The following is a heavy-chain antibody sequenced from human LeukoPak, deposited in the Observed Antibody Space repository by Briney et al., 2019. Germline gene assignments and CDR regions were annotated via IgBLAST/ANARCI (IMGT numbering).Heavy chain of an antibody. CDR2: IVVGSGNT. V-gene: IGHV1-58*02. J-gene: IGHJ3*02. CDR1: GFTFTSSA. Sequence: SVKVSCKASGFTFTSSAMQWVRQARGQRLEWIGWIVVGSGNTSYAQKFRERVTITRDMSTSTAYMELSSLRSEDTAVYYCAAECMTQDAFDIWGQGTMVTVSS. CDR3: AAECMTQDAFDI.